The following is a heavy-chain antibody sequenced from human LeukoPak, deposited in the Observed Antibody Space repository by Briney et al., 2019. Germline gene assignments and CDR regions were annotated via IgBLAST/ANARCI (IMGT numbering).Heavy chain of an antibody. D-gene: IGHD2-2*01. CDR3: AKSDVPAAIGDWFDP. J-gene: IGHJ5*02. CDR2: ISGSGGST. V-gene: IGHV3-23*01. CDR1: GFTFSSYA. Sequence: GGSLRLSCAASGFTFSSYAMSWVRQAPGKGLEWASAISGSGGSTYYADSVKGRFTISRDNSKNTLYLQMNSLRAEDTAVYYCAKSDVPAAIGDWFDPWGQGTLVTVSS.